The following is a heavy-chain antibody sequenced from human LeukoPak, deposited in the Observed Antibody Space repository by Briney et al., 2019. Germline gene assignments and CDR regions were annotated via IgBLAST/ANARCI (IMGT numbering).Heavy chain of an antibody. CDR1: GFTFSSYA. J-gene: IGHJ4*02. CDR2: ISGSGGST. CDR3: AKGYYGDYLPGDY. D-gene: IGHD4-17*01. V-gene: IGHV3-23*01. Sequence: GGSLSLSCAASGFTFSSYAMSWVRQAPGKGLEWVSAISGSGGSTYYADSVKGRFTISRDNSKNTLYLQMNSLRAEDTAVYYCAKGYYGDYLPGDYWGQGTLVTVSS.